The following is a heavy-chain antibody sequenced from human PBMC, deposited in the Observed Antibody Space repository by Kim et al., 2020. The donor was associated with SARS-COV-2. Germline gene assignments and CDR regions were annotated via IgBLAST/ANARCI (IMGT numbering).Heavy chain of an antibody. J-gene: IGHJ4*02. CDR2: IHYTGST. CDR1: TGSSSSYY. D-gene: IGHD7-27*01. V-gene: IGHV4-59*01. Sequence: SETLSLTCTVSTGSSSSYYWAWIRQPPGKGLEWIGSIHYTGSTTYNPSLNSRVTISMDTSQNELSLKLISVTAADTALYYCARAVVTGDRGSGFFDNWAQGTPVTVSS. CDR3: ARAVVTGDRGSGFFDN.